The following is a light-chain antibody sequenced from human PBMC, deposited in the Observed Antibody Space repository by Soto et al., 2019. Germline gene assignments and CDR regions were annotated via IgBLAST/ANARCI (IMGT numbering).Light chain of an antibody. CDR2: DAS. CDR1: QDISNY. CDR3: QQYDNLLRT. V-gene: IGKV1-33*01. Sequence: DIQMTQSPSSLSASVGDRVTITCQASQDISNYLNWYQQKPGKAPKLLIYDASNLETGVPSRFSGSGSGTDFTFTISSLQPEDIATYYCQQYDNLLRTFGGGPKVEIK. J-gene: IGKJ4*01.